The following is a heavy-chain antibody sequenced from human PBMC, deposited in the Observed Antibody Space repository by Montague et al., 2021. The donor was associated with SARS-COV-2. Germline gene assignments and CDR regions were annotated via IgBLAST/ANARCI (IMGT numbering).Heavy chain of an antibody. CDR1: GDSISSYY. CDR3: ARAQNTCFIANCVNYFDV. D-gene: IGHD1-1*01. J-gene: IGHJ4*02. V-gene: IGHV4-59*01. Sequence: SETLSLTCEVSGDSISSYYWSWIRQSPGKGLEWIGYVHCTGSSKYTPSLKTRVTLSLDTPKNHFSLELRSVTAADTAIYYCARAQNTCFIANCVNYFDVWGLGALVTVSS. CDR2: VHCTGSS.